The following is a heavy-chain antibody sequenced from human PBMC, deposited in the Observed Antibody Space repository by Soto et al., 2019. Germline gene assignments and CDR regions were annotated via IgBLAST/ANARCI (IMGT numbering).Heavy chain of an antibody. CDR2: VYHSGRS. Sequence: PSETLSLTCDVSGYSISSGYYWGWIRQPPGKWLEWIGGVYHSGRSQYDPSLKTRVTISVDTSEKQFSLKLTSVTAADTAVYYCARISTHPYDNSGYYSPTYYFDSWSQGSLVTVSS. J-gene: IGHJ4*02. V-gene: IGHV4-38-2*01. CDR3: ARISTHPYDNSGYYSPTYYFDS. CDR1: GYSISSGYY. D-gene: IGHD3-3*01.